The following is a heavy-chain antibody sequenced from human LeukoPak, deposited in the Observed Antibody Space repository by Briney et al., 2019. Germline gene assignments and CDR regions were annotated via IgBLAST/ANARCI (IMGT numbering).Heavy chain of an antibody. CDR2: IYTSGST. D-gene: IGHD2-15*01. V-gene: IGHV4-61*02. CDR1: GGSISSGSYY. CDR3: ARDSRYSDAFDI. Sequence: SETLSLTCTVSGGSISSGSYYWSWIRQPAGKGLEWIGRIYTSGSTNYNPSLKSRVTISVDTSKNQFSLKLSSVTAADTAVYYCARDSRYSDAFDIWGQGTMVTVSS. J-gene: IGHJ3*02.